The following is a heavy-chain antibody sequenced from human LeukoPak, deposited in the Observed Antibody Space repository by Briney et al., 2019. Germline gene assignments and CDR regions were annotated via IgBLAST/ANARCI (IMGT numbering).Heavy chain of an antibody. J-gene: IGHJ3*02. D-gene: IGHD1-26*01. CDR1: GGSISSYY. CDR2: FHYSGNT. CDR3: ARLGLPNAFDI. Sequence: PSETLSLTCTVSGGSISSYYWIWIRQTPGKGLEYIGYFHYSGNTNYNPSLKSRVTISVDTSRKQFSLKLNSVTAADTALYYCARLGLPNAFDIWGQGTLVTVSS. V-gene: IGHV4-59*08.